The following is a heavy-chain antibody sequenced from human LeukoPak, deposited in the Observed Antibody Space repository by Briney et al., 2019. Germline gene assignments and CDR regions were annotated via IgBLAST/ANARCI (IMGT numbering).Heavy chain of an antibody. Sequence: PSETLTLTCTVSGGSISSYYWSWIRQPPGKGLEWIGYICYSRSTNYNPSLKSRVTISVDTSKNQFSLKLSSVTAADSAVYYCARGFIGPDYDFWSGQNWFDPWGQGTLVTVSS. J-gene: IGHJ5*02. CDR1: GGSISSYY. CDR3: ARGFIGPDYDFWSGQNWFDP. V-gene: IGHV4-59*01. CDR2: ICYSRST. D-gene: IGHD3-3*01.